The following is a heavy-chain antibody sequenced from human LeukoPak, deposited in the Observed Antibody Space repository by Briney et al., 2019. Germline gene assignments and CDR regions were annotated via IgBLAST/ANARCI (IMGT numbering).Heavy chain of an antibody. J-gene: IGHJ5*02. CDR1: GYTYTTDG. Sequence: GASVKVSCKASGYTYTTDGISWVRQAPGQGLEWMGRIDTYSGKTNYAQKFQGRVTMTSDTSTSTAYMELRSLRSDDTAVYYCARDRGIAEADSFDPWGQGTLVTVSS. D-gene: IGHD6-13*01. CDR3: ARDRGIAEADSFDP. CDR2: IDTYSGKT. V-gene: IGHV1-18*01.